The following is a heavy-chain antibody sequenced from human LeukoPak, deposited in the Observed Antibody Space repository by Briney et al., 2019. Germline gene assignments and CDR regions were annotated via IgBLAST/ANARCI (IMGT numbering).Heavy chain of an antibody. CDR1: GGSFSGCY. D-gene: IGHD4-23*01. Sequence: SETLSLTCAVYGGSFSGCYWSWIRQPPGKGLEWIGEINHSGSTNYNPSLKSRVTISVDTSKNQFSLKLSSVTAADTAVYYCARGRLSDIGPDYGGNSPFDYWGQGTLVTVSS. J-gene: IGHJ4*02. CDR3: ARGRLSDIGPDYGGNSPFDY. V-gene: IGHV4-34*01. CDR2: INHSGST.